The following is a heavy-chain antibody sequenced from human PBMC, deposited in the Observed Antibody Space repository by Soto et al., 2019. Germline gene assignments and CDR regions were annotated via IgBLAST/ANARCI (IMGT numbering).Heavy chain of an antibody. CDR2: IHVTGYT. CDR3: ARGGALRPYGHVPLVF. D-gene: IGHD3-16*01. J-gene: IGHJ4*02. CDR1: GDSITSGSYS. Sequence: QLQLRESGSRLVQPSQTLTLTCSVSGDSITSGSYSWSWIRQAPGKGLEWIGNIHVTGYTSFSPSLKRRLSMSVDTSQNQFSLYLNSVTAADTAVYYCARGGALRPYGHVPLVFWGQGALVTVSS. V-gene: IGHV4-30-2*01.